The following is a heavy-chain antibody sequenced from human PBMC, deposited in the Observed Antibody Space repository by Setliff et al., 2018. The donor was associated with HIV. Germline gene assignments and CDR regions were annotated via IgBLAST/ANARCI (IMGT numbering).Heavy chain of an antibody. Sequence: ASVKVSCKASGGAFSGYALSWVRQAPGQGLEWMGGLIPILGIAQYAQKFHGRVTISADTSTTTACLEVSSLRSEDTAVYYCAKGYYHDSRGYPTGPAFDIWGQGTMVT. CDR2: LIPILGIA. D-gene: IGHD3-22*01. V-gene: IGHV1-69*10. J-gene: IGHJ3*02. CDR1: GGAFSGYA. CDR3: AKGYYHDSRGYPTGPAFDI.